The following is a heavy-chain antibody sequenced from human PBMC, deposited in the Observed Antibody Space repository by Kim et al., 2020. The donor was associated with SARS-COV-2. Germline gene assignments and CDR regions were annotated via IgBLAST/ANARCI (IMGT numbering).Heavy chain of an antibody. Sequence: ASVKVSCKVSGYTLTELSMHWVRQAPGKGLEWMGGFDPEDGETIYAQKFQGRVTMTEDTSTDTAYMELSSLRSEDTAVYYCATLKTTVTTSGYFDLWGRRTLVTVSS. V-gene: IGHV1-24*01. CDR2: FDPEDGET. CDR3: ATLKTTVTTSGYFDL. CDR1: GYTLTELS. J-gene: IGHJ2*01. D-gene: IGHD4-17*01.